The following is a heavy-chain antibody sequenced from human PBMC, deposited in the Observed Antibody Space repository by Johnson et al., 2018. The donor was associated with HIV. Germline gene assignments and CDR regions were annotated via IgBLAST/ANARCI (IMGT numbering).Heavy chain of an antibody. J-gene: IGHJ3*02. V-gene: IGHV3-7*03. CDR3: AKDIALRYYYVLRGAFDI. CDR2: INQDGTEK. D-gene: IGHD3-10*02. Sequence: VQLVESGGGLVQPGGSLRLSCAASGFTFSSYWMGWVRQAPGRGLDWVGNINQDGTEKSYADSVKGRFTISRDNAKNSLYLQMNSLRAEDTALYYCAKDIALRYYYVLRGAFDIWGQGTMVTVSS. CDR1: GFTFSSYW.